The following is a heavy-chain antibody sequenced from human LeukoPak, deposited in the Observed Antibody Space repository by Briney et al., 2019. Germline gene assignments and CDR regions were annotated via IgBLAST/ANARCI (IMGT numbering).Heavy chain of an antibody. CDR1: GYSFTSYW. CDR2: IYPGDSDT. V-gene: IGHV5-51*01. J-gene: IGHJ3*02. Sequence: GESLKISCKGSGYSFTSYWIGWVRQMPGKGLEWMGIIYPGDSDTRYSPSFQGQVTISADKSISTAYLQWSSLKASDTAMYYCARQPKLTGDLPHDAFDIWGQGTMVTVSS. D-gene: IGHD7-27*01. CDR3: ARQPKLTGDLPHDAFDI.